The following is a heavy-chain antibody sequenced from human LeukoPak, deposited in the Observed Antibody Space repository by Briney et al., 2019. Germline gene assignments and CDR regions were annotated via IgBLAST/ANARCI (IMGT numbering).Heavy chain of an antibody. J-gene: IGHJ6*02. CDR2: VYYRGST. D-gene: IGHD3-10*01. CDR3: ARDHVLWFGELQDYYYYGMDV. CDR1: GGSISSYY. V-gene: IGHV4-59*12. Sequence: SETLSLTCTVSGGSISSYYWSWIRQPPGKGLEWIEYVYYRGSTNYNPFLRSRVTISVDTSKNQFSLKLSSVTAADTAVYYCARDHVLWFGELQDYYYYGMDVWGQGTTVTVSS.